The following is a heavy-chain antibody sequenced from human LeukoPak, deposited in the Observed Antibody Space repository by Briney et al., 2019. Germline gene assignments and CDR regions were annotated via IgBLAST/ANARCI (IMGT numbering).Heavy chain of an antibody. CDR1: GGSISSSDYY. CDR2: VFYSGST. D-gene: IGHD6-6*01. CDR3: ARHATRSSWDYFDY. Sequence: ASETLSLTCTVSGGSISSSDYYWGWVRQPPGKGLEWIGSVFYSGSTYYNPSLKSRVTTSVDTSKNQFSLKLSSVTAADTAVYYCARHATRSSWDYFDYWGQGTLVTVSS. J-gene: IGHJ4*02. V-gene: IGHV4-39*01.